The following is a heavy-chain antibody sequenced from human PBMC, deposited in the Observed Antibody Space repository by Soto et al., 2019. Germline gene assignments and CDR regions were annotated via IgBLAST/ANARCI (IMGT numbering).Heavy chain of an antibody. D-gene: IGHD1-1*01. Sequence: GESLKISCKGSGYSFTSYWIGWVRQMPGKGLEWMGIIYPGDSDTRYSPSFQGQVTISADKSISTAYLQWSSLRASDTAMYYCARHAQYNWNDVVYYYYGMDVWGQGTTVTVSS. V-gene: IGHV5-51*01. CDR2: IYPGDSDT. CDR1: GYSFTSYW. J-gene: IGHJ6*02. CDR3: ARHAQYNWNDVVYYYYGMDV.